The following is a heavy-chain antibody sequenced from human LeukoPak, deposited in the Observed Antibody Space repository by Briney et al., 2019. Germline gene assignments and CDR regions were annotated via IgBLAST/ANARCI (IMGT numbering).Heavy chain of an antibody. CDR3: ARSRSPSIYSSSSHFDY. Sequence: ASVKVSCKASGYTFTSYYMHWARQAPGQGLEWMGIINPSGGSTSYAQKFQGRVTMTRDTSTSTVYMELSSLRPEDTAVYYCARSRSPSIYSSSSHFDYWGQGTLVTVSS. V-gene: IGHV1-46*01. J-gene: IGHJ4*02. CDR2: INPSGGST. CDR1: GYTFTSYY. D-gene: IGHD6-6*01.